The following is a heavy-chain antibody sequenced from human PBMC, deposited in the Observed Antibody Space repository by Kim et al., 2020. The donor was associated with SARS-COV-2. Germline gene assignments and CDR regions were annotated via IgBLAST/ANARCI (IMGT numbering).Heavy chain of an antibody. CDR3: ATSGYSGYDSY. CDR2: INHSGST. D-gene: IGHD5-12*01. Sequence: SETLSLTCAVYGGSFSGYYWSWIRQPPGKGLEWIGEINHSGSTNYNPSLKSRVTISVDTSKNQFSLKLSSVTAAATAVYYCATSGYSGYDSYWGQGTLVTVSS. CDR1: GGSFSGYY. J-gene: IGHJ4*02. V-gene: IGHV4-34*01.